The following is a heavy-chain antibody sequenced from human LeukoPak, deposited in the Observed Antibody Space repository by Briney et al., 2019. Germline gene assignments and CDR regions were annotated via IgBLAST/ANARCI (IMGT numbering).Heavy chain of an antibody. CDR3: ARTTEAHSWRTRYYDYYMDV. D-gene: IGHD6-13*01. CDR1: GGSISSSSYY. Sequence: PSETLYLTCTVSGGSISSSSYYWGWIRQPPGKGLEWIGSIYYSGSTNYNPSLKSRVTISVDTSKNQFSLKLSSVTAADTAVYYCARTTEAHSWRTRYYDYYMDVWGKGTTVTVSS. V-gene: IGHV4-39*07. CDR2: IYYSGST. J-gene: IGHJ6*03.